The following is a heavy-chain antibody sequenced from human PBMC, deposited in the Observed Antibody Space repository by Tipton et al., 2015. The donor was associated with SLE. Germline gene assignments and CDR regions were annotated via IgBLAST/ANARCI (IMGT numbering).Heavy chain of an antibody. CDR1: GGSISGYY. V-gene: IGHV4-59*01. D-gene: IGHD2-2*01. CDR2: IYMYSSGSS. Sequence: TLSLTCTVSGGSISGYYWSWIRQPPGKGLDWIGYIYMYSSGSSNYNPSLKSRVTISVQTSKNQFSLKLTSVTAADTAVYYCATSGWGYCSSTTCLGSWGQGTLVTVSS. CDR3: ATSGWGYCSSTTCLGS. J-gene: IGHJ5*02.